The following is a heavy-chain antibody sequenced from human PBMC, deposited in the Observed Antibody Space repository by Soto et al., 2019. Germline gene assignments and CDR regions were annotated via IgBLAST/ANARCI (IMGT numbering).Heavy chain of an antibody. CDR3: ARGMVRGVVDAFDI. V-gene: IGHV3-7*04. J-gene: IGHJ3*02. Sequence: EVQLVESGGGLVQPGGSLRLSCVASGFTFSSYWMSWVRQAPGKGLEWVANIKQDGSEKYYVDSVKGRFTISRDNAKNSLYLQMNSLRAEDTAVYYCARGMVRGVVDAFDIWGQGTMVTVSS. CDR1: GFTFSSYW. CDR2: IKQDGSEK. D-gene: IGHD3-10*01.